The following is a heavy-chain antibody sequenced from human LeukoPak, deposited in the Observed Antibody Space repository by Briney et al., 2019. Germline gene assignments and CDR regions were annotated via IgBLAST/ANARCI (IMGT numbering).Heavy chain of an antibody. CDR3: ARGGTRDGGHYSDY. CDR2: IYYSGTT. CDR1: GGSINNYY. J-gene: IGHJ4*02. Sequence: SETLSLTCTVSGGSINNYYWSWFRQPPGKGLEWIGDIYYSGTTNYNPSIKSPVTISIDTSKNQFSLKLSSVTAADTAVYYCARGGTRDGGHYSDYWGQGTLVTVSS. D-gene: IGHD2-21*02. V-gene: IGHV4-59*01.